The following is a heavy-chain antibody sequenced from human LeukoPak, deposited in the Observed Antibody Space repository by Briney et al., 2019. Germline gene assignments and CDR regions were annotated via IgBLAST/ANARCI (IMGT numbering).Heavy chain of an antibody. Sequence: GGPLRLSCAASGFTFSSYAMSWVRQAPGKGLEWVSAISGSGGSTYYADSVKGRFTISRDNSRNALYLQMNSLRAEDTAVYYCAKDDYANYFDYWGQGTLVTVSS. CDR2: ISGSGGST. CDR3: AKDDYANYFDY. D-gene: IGHD4-17*01. CDR1: GFTFSSYA. J-gene: IGHJ4*02. V-gene: IGHV3-23*01.